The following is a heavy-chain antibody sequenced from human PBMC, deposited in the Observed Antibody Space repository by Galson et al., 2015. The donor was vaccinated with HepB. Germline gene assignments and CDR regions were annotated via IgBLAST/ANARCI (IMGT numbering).Heavy chain of an antibody. CDR1: GFTFSSYG. CDR3: AKDISYTGAAADSEIVGGLPDFDY. D-gene: IGHD6-13*01. J-gene: IGHJ4*02. CDR2: ISYDGSNK. V-gene: IGHV3-30*18. Sequence: SLRLSCAASGFTFSSYGMHWVRQAPGKGLEWVAVISYDGSNKYYADSVKGRFTISRDNSKNTLYLQMNSLRAEDTAVYYCAKDISYTGAAADSEIVGGLPDFDYWGQGTLVTVSS.